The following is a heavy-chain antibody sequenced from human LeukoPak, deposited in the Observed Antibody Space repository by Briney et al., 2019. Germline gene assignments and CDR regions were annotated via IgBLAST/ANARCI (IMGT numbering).Heavy chain of an antibody. CDR2: MSYSSNYI. CDR1: GFTFSTYT. Sequence: GSLRLSCAASGFTFSTYTMNWVRQAPGKGLEWVSSMSYSSNYIYYADSVKGRFTISRDNAKNSLYLQMNSLRAEDTAVYYCAELGITMIGGVWGKGTTVTISS. J-gene: IGHJ6*04. CDR3: AELGITMIGGV. D-gene: IGHD3-10*02. V-gene: IGHV3-21*01.